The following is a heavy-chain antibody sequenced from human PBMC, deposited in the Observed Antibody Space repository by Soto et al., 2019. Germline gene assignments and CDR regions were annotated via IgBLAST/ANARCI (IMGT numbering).Heavy chain of an antibody. CDR1: GYAFANCY. V-gene: IGHV1-46*01. D-gene: IGHD4-17*01. CDR3: ARARFTTVTTCWYSDY. Sequence: GAALKVSWRASGYAFANCYIHWGRQSPGQGLEWMGIINPSTGSTTYAQKVQGRVALTRDTSTGTVYMDLSSLRSEDTAVYYCARARFTTVTTCWYSDYWGQGALVTVSS. CDR2: INPSTGST. J-gene: IGHJ4*02.